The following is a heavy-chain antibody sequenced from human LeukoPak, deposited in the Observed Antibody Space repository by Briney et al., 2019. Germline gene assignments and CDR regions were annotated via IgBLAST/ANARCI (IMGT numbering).Heavy chain of an antibody. J-gene: IGHJ4*02. CDR1: GFTFDDYA. CDR3: AKDIGGDSYAADY. CDR2: ISGDGGRT. V-gene: IGHV3-43*02. Sequence: PGGSLRLSCAASGFTFDDYAMHWVRHAPGKGLEWVSLISGDGGRTYYADSVKGRFTISRDNSTNSLYLQMNRLRTEDTALYYCAKDIGGDSYAADYWGQGTLVTVSS. D-gene: IGHD5-18*01.